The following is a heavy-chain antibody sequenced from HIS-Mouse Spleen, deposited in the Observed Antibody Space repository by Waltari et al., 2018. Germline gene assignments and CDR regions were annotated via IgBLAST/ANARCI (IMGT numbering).Heavy chain of an antibody. CDR3: AKDITSTGDEYAFDI. CDR1: GFTFDDYA. V-gene: IGHV3-9*01. Sequence: GGLVQPGRSLRLSCAASGFTFDDYAMHWVRQAPGKGLEWVSGISWNSGSIGYADSVKGRFTISRDNAKNSLYLQMNSLRAEDTALYYCAKDITSTGDEYAFDIWGQGTMVTVSS. J-gene: IGHJ3*02. CDR2: ISWNSGSI. D-gene: IGHD7-27*01.